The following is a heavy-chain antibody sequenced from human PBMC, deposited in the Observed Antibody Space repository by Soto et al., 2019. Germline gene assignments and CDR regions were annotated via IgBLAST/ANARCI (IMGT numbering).Heavy chain of an antibody. D-gene: IGHD5-12*01. CDR1: GFTFRRYA. Sequence: GGSLRLSCAASGFTFRRYAMRWVRQAPGKGLEWVSAISGSGGSTYYADPVKGRFTISRDNSKTPLYLQMNSLRAEDTAVYYCAKSTQYSGYDYWGQGTRGTVSS. CDR2: ISGSGGST. J-gene: IGHJ4*02. V-gene: IGHV3-23*01. CDR3: AKSTQYSGYDY.